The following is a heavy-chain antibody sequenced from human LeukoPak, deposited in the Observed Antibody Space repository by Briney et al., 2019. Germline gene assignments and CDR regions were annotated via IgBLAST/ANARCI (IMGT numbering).Heavy chain of an antibody. V-gene: IGHV1-46*01. Sequence: GASVKVSCKASGYTFTGYYMHWVRQAPGQGLEWMGIINPSGGSTSYAQKFQGRVTITRNTSISTAYMELSSLRSEDTAVYYCARGYSGYDFDNWGQGTLVTVSS. D-gene: IGHD5-12*01. CDR3: ARGYSGYDFDN. CDR2: INPSGGST. J-gene: IGHJ4*02. CDR1: GYTFTGYY.